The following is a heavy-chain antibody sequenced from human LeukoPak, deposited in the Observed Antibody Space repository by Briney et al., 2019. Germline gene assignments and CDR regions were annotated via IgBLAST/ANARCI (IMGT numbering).Heavy chain of an antibody. D-gene: IGHD3-10*01. CDR1: GGSFSDFY. J-gene: IGHJ4*02. CDR3: ARHNAVGELLFDY. CDR2: INHSGST. Sequence: SETLSLTCAVSGGSFSDFYWSWIRQPPGKGLEWIGEINHSGSTNYNPSLKSRVTISVDTSKNQFSLKLSSVTAADTAVYYCARHNAVGELLFDYWGQGTLVTVSS. V-gene: IGHV4-34*01.